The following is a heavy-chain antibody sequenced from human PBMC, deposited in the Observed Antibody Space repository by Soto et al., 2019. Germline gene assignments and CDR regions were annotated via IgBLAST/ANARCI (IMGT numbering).Heavy chain of an antibody. Sequence: EVQLVQSGAVVKKPGESLKISCEASGYSFASYWVAWVRQMPGKGLEWMGMIYPGDSDVRYSPSFQGQVTISADKSTTTAFLQWSSVKASDTGMYYCATGIVGVTTVHLDGYDLWGQGTMVTVSS. V-gene: IGHV5-51*01. J-gene: IGHJ3*01. CDR1: GYSFASYW. D-gene: IGHD2-21*02. CDR3: ATGIVGVTTVHLDGYDL. CDR2: IYPGDSDV.